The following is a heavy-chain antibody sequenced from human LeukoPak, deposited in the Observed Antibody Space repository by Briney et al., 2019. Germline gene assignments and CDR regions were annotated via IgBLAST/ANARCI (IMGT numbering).Heavy chain of an antibody. D-gene: IGHD1-26*01. CDR1: GFTFSSYG. CDR3: ARFSRRGWELLRNFDY. CDR2: IRYDGSNK. V-gene: IGHV3-30*02. Sequence: PGGSLRLSCAASGFTFSSYGMHWVRQAPGKGLEWVAFIRYDGSNKYYADSVKGRFTISRDNSKNTLYLQMNSLRAEDTAVYYCARFSRRGWELLRNFDYWGQGTLVTVSS. J-gene: IGHJ4*02.